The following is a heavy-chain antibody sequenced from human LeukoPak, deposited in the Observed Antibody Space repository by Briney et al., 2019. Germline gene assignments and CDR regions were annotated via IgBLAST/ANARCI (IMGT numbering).Heavy chain of an antibody. CDR3: AADAFNMGNDAFDI. Sequence: GGSLRLSCAASGFTFGEYWMSWVRQAPGKGLEWVANIIQDGSDRYYVDSVKGRFTISRDNAKNSLYLQMNSLRAEDTAVYYCAADAFNMGNDAFDIWGQGTMVTVSS. D-gene: IGHD2/OR15-2a*01. CDR1: GFTFGEYW. V-gene: IGHV3-7*05. CDR2: IIQDGSDR. J-gene: IGHJ3*02.